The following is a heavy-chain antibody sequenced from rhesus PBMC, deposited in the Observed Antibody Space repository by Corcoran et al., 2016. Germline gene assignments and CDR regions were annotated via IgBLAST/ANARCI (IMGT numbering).Heavy chain of an antibody. CDR2: IIRKSNNDET. V-gene: IGHV3-118*01. CDR3: ARVLYSNYLY. D-gene: IGHD4-23*01. J-gene: IGHJ4*01. CDR1: GFTFSSSA. Sequence: EVQLVESGGGLVQPGGSLRLSCAASGFTFSSSAMHWVLKASGKGLGGVGRIIRKSNNDETGNAATVKGRFTISRDDSKNTAYLQMNSLKTEDTAVYYCARVLYSNYLYWGQGVLVTVSS.